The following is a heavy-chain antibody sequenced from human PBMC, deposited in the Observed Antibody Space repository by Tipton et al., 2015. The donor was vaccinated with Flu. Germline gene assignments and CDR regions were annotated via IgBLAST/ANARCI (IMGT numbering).Heavy chain of an antibody. CDR3: ARDGVYGPVDY. V-gene: IGHV4-39*07. Sequence: TLSLICTVSGGSISSSSYYWGWIRQPPGKGLEWIGSIYYSGSTYYNPSLKSRVTISVDTSKNQFSLKLSSVTAADTAVYYCARDGVYGPVDYWGQGTLVTVSS. CDR2: IYYSGST. CDR1: GGSISSSSYY. J-gene: IGHJ4*02. D-gene: IGHD3-10*01.